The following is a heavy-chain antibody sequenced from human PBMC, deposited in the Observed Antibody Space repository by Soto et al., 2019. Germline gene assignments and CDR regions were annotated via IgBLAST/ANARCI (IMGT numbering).Heavy chain of an antibody. V-gene: IGHV3-23*01. Sequence: GSLGLCCAASRVTVSSYAMSWVCKDPGKGREWVSAISGSGGSTYYADSVKGRFTISRDNSKNTLYLQMNSLRAEDTAVYYCAKYSVVTNYYYYYMDVWGKRTTVTVSS. CDR2: ISGSGGST. J-gene: IGHJ6*03. D-gene: IGHD4-4*01. CDR1: RVTVSSYA. CDR3: AKYSVVTNYYYYYMDV.